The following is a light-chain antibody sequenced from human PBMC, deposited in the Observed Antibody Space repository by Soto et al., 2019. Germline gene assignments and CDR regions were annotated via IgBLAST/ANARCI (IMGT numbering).Light chain of an antibody. CDR3: SSYAGSNNFGV. V-gene: IGLV2-8*01. Sequence: QSALTQPPSASGSPGQSVTISCTGTSSDVGGYNYVSWYQQHPGKAPKLMIYEVSKRPSGVPDRFSGSKSGNTASLTVSGLQAEDEAVYYCSSYAGSNNFGVFGGGTKLTVL. J-gene: IGLJ2*01. CDR1: SSDVGGYNY. CDR2: EVS.